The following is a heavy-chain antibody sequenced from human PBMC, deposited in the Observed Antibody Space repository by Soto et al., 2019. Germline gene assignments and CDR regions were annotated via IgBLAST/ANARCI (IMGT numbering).Heavy chain of an antibody. CDR2: ISWGSGSI. V-gene: IGHV3-9*01. D-gene: IGHD2-15*01. CDR3: TKDVKGGNASAYYAGVDV. J-gene: IGHJ6*02. Sequence: EVQLVESGEGLVQPGRSLRLSCAASGFRFDDYAMHWVRQAPGKGLEWVSGISWGSGSIGYADSGKGRFTISRDNAKKSLYLQMRRLGPYDTAFYYCTKDVKGGNASAYYAGVDVWGHGTTVIVSS. CDR1: GFRFDDYA.